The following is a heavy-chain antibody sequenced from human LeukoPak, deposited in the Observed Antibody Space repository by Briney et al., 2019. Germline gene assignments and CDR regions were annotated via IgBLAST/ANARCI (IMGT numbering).Heavy chain of an antibody. D-gene: IGHD2-2*01. J-gene: IGHJ6*03. CDR2: IRSKAYGGTT. Sequence: GGSLRLSCTASEFTFGDYAMSWVRQAPGKGLEWVGFIRSKAYGGTTEYAASVKGRFTISRDDSKSIAYLQMNSLKTEDTAVYYCTRDRCSSTSCFYMDVWGKGTTVTVSS. CDR3: TRDRCSSTSCFYMDV. CDR1: EFTFGDYA. V-gene: IGHV3-49*04.